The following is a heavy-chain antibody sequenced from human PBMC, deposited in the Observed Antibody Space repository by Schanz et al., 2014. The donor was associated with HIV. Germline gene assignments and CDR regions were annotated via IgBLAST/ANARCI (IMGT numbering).Heavy chain of an antibody. CDR1: GFSFSGSG. J-gene: IGHJ6*02. CDR3: ASTIYPYSSSSDYYYGMDV. CDR2: IWYDGSNK. Sequence: VQLVESGGGLVQPGGSLKLSCAASGFSFSGSGIHWVRQAPGKGLEWVAVIWYDGSNKYYADSVKGRFTISRDNSKKTLYLQMNSLRAEDTAVYYCASTIYPYSSSSDYYYGMDVWGQGTTVSVSS. D-gene: IGHD6-6*01. V-gene: IGHV3-33*08.